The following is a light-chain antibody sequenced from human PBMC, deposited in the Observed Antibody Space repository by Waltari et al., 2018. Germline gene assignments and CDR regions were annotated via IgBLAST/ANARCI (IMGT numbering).Light chain of an antibody. CDR1: QSVSIY. V-gene: IGKV3-11*01. Sequence: EIVLTQSPATLSLSPGERATLSCRASQSVSIYLAWYQQKPGQAPRLLIYDTSTRATGIPARFSGSGSGTDFTLTITSLEPDDFADYYCQQRSAWPLTFGQGTRLEIK. J-gene: IGKJ5*01. CDR2: DTS. CDR3: QQRSAWPLT.